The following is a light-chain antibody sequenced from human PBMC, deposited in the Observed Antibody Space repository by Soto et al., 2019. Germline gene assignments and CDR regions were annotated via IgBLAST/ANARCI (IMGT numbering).Light chain of an antibody. CDR1: QSVSNNY. Sequence: EIVLTQSPGTLSLSPSERATLSCRASQSVSNNYLAWYQQKPGLAPRLLIYGASSRATGIPDRFSGSGSGTDFTLTISRLEPEDFAVYYCQQYGSSPGTFGQGTKVDIK. J-gene: IGKJ1*01. CDR2: GAS. CDR3: QQYGSSPGT. V-gene: IGKV3-20*01.